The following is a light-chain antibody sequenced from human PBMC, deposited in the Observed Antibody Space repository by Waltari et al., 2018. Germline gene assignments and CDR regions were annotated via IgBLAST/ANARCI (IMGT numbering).Light chain of an antibody. J-gene: IGLJ3*02. V-gene: IGLV8-61*01. CDR3: VLHMNTGIWV. CDR1: SRSVSTTYY. CDR2: SKK. Sequence: QTVVTQEPTFSVSPGGTVTLTCGLSSRSVSTTYYPSWQQQTQGQAARKFVDSKKCRSSGVPDRVSGSIRGNKAARTITGAQADDESDYDGVLHMNTGIWVFGGGNKVTVL.